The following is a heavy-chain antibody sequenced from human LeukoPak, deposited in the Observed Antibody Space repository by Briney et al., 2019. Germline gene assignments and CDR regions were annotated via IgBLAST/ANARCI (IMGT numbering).Heavy chain of an antibody. CDR3: ARVDGSGPNAPNDC. D-gene: IGHD3-10*01. Sequence: ASVKVSCKASRYPFTSYAMHWVRQAPGQRLEWMGWIHVGNGNTEYSQKLQGRVTITRDTPATTTYMELSSLRSEDTAVYYCARVDGSGPNAPNDCWGQGSLVTVSS. CDR1: RYPFTSYA. J-gene: IGHJ4*02. V-gene: IGHV1-3*01. CDR2: IHVGNGNT.